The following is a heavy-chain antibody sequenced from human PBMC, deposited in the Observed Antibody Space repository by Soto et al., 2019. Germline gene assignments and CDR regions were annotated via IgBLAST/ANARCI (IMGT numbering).Heavy chain of an antibody. V-gene: IGHV1-18*01. CDR2: ISGYNGNT. J-gene: IGHJ5*02. D-gene: IGHD5-18*01. Sequence: ASVKVSCKTSGYTFTTYGISWVRQAPGQGLEWMGWISGYNGNTNYAQKFQGRVTMTTDTSTSTAYMELRSLRSDDTAVYYCARDRVDTAMGNWFDPWGQGTLVTVSS. CDR1: GYTFTTYG. CDR3: ARDRVDTAMGNWFDP.